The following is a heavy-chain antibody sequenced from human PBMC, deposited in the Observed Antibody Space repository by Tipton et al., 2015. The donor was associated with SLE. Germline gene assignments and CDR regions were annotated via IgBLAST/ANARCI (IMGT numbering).Heavy chain of an antibody. CDR1: GYSISIGYY. CDR3: APNDAFGI. CDR2: IYNSGTT. J-gene: IGHJ3*02. V-gene: IGHV4-38-2*01. Sequence: TLSLTCAVSGYSISIGYYWGWIRQSPGKGLEWIGSIYNSGTTYYNPSLKSRLTISVDTSKNQFSLKLTSVTAADTAVYYCAPNDAFGIWGQGTMVTVSS.